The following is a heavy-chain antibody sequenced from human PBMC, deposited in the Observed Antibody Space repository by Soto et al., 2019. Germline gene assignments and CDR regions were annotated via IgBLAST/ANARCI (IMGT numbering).Heavy chain of an antibody. CDR2: ISGSGGST. CDR3: AKDLPYNPVLDYAGPAAFDI. D-gene: IGHD4-17*01. V-gene: IGHV3-23*01. Sequence: EVQLLESGGGLVQPGGSLRLSCAASGFTFSSYAMSWVRQAPGKGLEWVSAISGSGGSTYYADSVKGRFTISRDNSKNTLYLQMNSLRAEDTAVYYCAKDLPYNPVLDYAGPAAFDIWGQGTMVTVSS. J-gene: IGHJ3*02. CDR1: GFTFSSYA.